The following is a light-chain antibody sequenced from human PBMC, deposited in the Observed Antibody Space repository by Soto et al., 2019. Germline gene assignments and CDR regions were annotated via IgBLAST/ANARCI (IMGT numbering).Light chain of an antibody. CDR2: GAS. J-gene: IGKJ4*01. CDR1: QTVSTH. Sequence: EVVMTQSPATLSVSPGDRVTFSCRASQTVSTHVAWYQQKPGQPPRLLIYGASTRATGVPARFSGGGSGTEFTLTISSLQPEDFATYYCQQSYTTPPTFGGGTKVEIK. V-gene: IGKV3-15*01. CDR3: QQSYTTPPT.